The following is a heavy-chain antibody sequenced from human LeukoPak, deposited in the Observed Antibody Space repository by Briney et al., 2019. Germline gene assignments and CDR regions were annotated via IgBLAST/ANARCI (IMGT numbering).Heavy chain of an antibody. V-gene: IGHV1-69*13. Sequence: ASVKLSCKAPGDTFSSYAISWVRQAPGQGLEWMGGIIPIFGTANYAQKFQGRVTITADESTSTAYMELSSLRSEDTAVYYCATSSSGYYAPDYWGQGTLVTVSS. CDR1: GDTFSSYA. D-gene: IGHD3-22*01. CDR2: IIPIFGTA. J-gene: IGHJ4*02. CDR3: ATSSSGYYAPDY.